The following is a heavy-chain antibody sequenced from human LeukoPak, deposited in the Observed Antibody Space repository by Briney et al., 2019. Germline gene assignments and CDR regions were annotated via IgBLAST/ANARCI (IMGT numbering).Heavy chain of an antibody. CDR3: ARATNHYDFWSGYLGNGAFDI. V-gene: IGHV3-23*01. Sequence: PGGSLRLSCAASGFTFSSYAMSWVRQVPGKGLEWVSVISGSGDNTYYADSVKGRFTISRDNSKNMLYLQMNSLRAEDTAVYYCARATNHYDFWSGYLGNGAFDIWGQGTMVTVSS. D-gene: IGHD3-3*01. J-gene: IGHJ3*02. CDR2: ISGSGDNT. CDR1: GFTFSSYA.